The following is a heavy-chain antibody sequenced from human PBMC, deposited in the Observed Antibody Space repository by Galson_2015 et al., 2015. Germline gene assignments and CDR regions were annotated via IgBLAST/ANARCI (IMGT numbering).Heavy chain of an antibody. CDR2: TI. CDR3: ARLPAANYYYYYMDV. D-gene: IGHD2-2*01. J-gene: IGHJ6*03. Sequence: TIYYADSVKGRFTISRDNAKNSLYLQMNSLRDEDTAVYYCARLPAANYYYYYMDVWGKGTTVTVSS. V-gene: IGHV3-48*02.